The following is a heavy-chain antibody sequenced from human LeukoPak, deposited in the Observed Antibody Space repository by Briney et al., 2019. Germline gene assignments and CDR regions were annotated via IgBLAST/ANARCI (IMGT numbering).Heavy chain of an antibody. V-gene: IGHV3-9*01. J-gene: IGHJ4*02. Sequence: GGSLRLSCAASGFTFDDYAMHWVRHAPGKGLEWVSGIGWNSGGIVYADSVKGRFTISRDNAKNSLYLQMNSLGAEDTALYYCVKVTAAGFVDHWGQGTLVTVSS. D-gene: IGHD6-13*01. CDR2: IGWNSGGI. CDR3: VKVTAAGFVDH. CDR1: GFTFDDYA.